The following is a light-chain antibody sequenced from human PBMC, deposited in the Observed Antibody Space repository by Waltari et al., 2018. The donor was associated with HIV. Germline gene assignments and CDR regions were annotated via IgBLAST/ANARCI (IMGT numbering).Light chain of an antibody. CDR2: DAS. J-gene: IGKJ1*01. Sequence: DIQMTQSPSSLSASVGDRVTITCRASQSISNYLNWYQQKPGKAPKVLIYDASSLQSGVPSRFSGSGSGTDFTLIISSLQPEDFATYYCQQSHVTPRTFGQGTKVEIK. CDR3: QQSHVTPRT. CDR1: QSISNY. V-gene: IGKV1-39*01.